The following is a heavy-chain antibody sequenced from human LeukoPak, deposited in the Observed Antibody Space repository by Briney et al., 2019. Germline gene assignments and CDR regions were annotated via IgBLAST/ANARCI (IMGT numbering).Heavy chain of an antibody. V-gene: IGHV3-23*01. CDR1: GFSFSSYA. J-gene: IGHJ3*02. CDR3: AKDLNRGGGSPAPDAFDI. Sequence: KPGGSLRLSCAASGFSFSSYAMSWVRQAPGKGLEWVSAISGSGGSTYYADSGKGRFTISRDNSKNTLYLQMNSLRAEDTAVYYCAKDLNRGGGSPAPDAFDIWGQGTMVTVSS. D-gene: IGHD1-26*01. CDR2: ISGSGGST.